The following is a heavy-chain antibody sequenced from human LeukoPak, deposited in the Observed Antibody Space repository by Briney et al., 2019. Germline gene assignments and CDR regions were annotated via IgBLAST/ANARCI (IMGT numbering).Heavy chain of an antibody. D-gene: IGHD5-12*01. CDR1: GGSISSYY. J-gene: IGHJ4*02. CDR2: IYYSGST. Sequence: SETLSLTCTVSGGSISSYYWSWIRQPPGKGLEWIGYIYYSGSTNYNPSLKSRVTISVDTSKNQFSLKLSSVTAADTAVYYCARDKGMATIDYWGQGTLVTVSS. CDR3: ARDKGMATIDY. V-gene: IGHV4-59*12.